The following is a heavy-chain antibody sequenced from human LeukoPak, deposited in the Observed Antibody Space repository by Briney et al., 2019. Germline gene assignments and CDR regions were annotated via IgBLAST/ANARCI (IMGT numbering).Heavy chain of an antibody. Sequence: SETLSLTCAVYGGSFSGYYWSWIRQPPGKGLEWIGEINHSGSTNYNPSLKSRVTIAVDTSKNQHSLKLSSVTAADTAVYYCARARGHPGYYFDYWGQGTLVTVSS. CDR3: ARARGHPGYYFDY. CDR1: GGSFSGYY. V-gene: IGHV4-34*01. CDR2: INHSGST. J-gene: IGHJ4*02. D-gene: IGHD2-15*01.